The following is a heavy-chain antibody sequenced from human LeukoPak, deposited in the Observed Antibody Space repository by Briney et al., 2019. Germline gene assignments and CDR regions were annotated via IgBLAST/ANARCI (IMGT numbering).Heavy chain of an antibody. D-gene: IGHD2-15*01. CDR2: ISQHGSEK. CDR3: ARDKYCSNSYCPASWFDP. V-gene: IGHV3-7*01. Sequence: PGGSLRLSCAASGFTFSSSCMNWVRQAPGKGLEWVANISQHGSEKYYVDSVKGRFTISRDNTENSLHQQMNSLRVEDTAIYYCARDKYCSNSYCPASWFDPWGQGTLVTVSS. J-gene: IGHJ5*02. CDR1: GFTFSSSC.